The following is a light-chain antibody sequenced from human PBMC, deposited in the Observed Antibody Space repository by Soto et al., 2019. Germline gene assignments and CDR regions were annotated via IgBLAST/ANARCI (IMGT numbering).Light chain of an antibody. CDR3: HQYGSSPPYT. V-gene: IGKV3-20*01. CDR1: QSLSRSY. J-gene: IGKJ2*01. Sequence: EIVLTQSPGTLSSSPGDRATVSSRASQSLSRSYLSWYQQKPGQAPRLLIYAASARATGIPDRFSGSGSGTDFTLTISRLEPEDFAVYYCHQYGSSPPYTFGQGTKLEIK. CDR2: AAS.